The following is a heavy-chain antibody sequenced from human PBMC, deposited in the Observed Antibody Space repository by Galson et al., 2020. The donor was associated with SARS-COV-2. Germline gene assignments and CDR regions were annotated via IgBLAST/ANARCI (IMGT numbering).Heavy chain of an antibody. CDR3: ARRNYDFWSGYYTDGDYYYYYMDV. D-gene: IGHD3-3*01. Sequence: GESLKISCKGSGYSFTSYWIGWVSQMPGKGLEWMGIIYPGDSDTRYSPSFQGQVTISADKSISTAYLQWSSLKASDTAMYYCARRNYDFWSGYYTDGDYYYYYMDVWGKGTTVTVSS. CDR2: IYPGDSDT. CDR1: GYSFTSYW. J-gene: IGHJ6*03. V-gene: IGHV5-51*01.